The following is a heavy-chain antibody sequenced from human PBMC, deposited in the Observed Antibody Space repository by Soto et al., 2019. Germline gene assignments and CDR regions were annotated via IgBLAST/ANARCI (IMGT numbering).Heavy chain of an antibody. CDR3: ARAHYDILTGYYP. J-gene: IGHJ5*02. V-gene: IGHV4-61*05. CDR1: GGSISSSSYY. Sequence: PSETLSLTCTVSGGSISSSSYYWGWIRQPPGKGLEWIGYIYYSGSTNYNPSLKSRVTISVDTSKNQFSLKLSSVTAADTAVYYCARAHYDILTGYYPWGQGTLVTVSS. D-gene: IGHD3-9*01. CDR2: IYYSGST.